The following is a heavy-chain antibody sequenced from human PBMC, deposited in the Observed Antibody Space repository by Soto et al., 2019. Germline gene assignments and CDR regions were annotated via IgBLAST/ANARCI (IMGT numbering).Heavy chain of an antibody. CDR2: TKGNLGTG. Sequence: QVQLVQSGAEVKRPGSSVKVSCKASGGTFSSYPISWVRQAPGQGLEWMGGTKGNLGTGNYAQKFRGRLTITTDISTTTAYMELSSLTSEDTAVYYCARRDSHGYFRYFDNWGQGTLVTVSS. J-gene: IGHJ4*02. CDR3: ARRDSHGYFRYFDN. V-gene: IGHV1-69*06. D-gene: IGHD4-17*01. CDR1: GGTFSSYP.